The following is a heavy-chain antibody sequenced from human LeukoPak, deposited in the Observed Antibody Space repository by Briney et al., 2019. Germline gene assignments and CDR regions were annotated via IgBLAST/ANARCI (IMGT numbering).Heavy chain of an antibody. D-gene: IGHD3-22*01. CDR2: IYYSGST. V-gene: IGHV4-39*01. J-gene: IGHJ4*02. CDR1: GGSISSSSYY. Sequence: SETLSLTCTVSGGSISSSSYYWGWIRQPPGKGLEWIGSIYYSGSTYYNPSLKSRVTISVDTSKNQFSLKLSSVTAADTSVYYCASEISGYYCPFGYWGQGTLVTVSS. CDR3: ASEISGYYCPFGY.